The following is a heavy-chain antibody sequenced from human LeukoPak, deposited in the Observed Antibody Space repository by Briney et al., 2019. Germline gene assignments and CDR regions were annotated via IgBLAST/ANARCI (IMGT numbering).Heavy chain of an antibody. CDR1: GFSFTSYG. D-gene: IGHD4-17*01. CDR3: AIPNGDFVY. J-gene: IGHJ4*02. Sequence: PGGSLRLSCAASGFSFTSYGMHWVRQAPGKGLEWVSFISFDGSIKYHGVSVKGRFTISTDDSKNTLYLHMNSLRTEDTAVYFCAIPNGDFVYWGQGMLVTVSS. V-gene: IGHV3-30*02. CDR2: ISFDGSIK.